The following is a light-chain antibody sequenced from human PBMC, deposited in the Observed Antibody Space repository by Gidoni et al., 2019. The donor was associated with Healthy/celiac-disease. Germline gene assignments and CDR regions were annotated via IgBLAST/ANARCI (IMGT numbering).Light chain of an antibody. V-gene: IGKV1-5*03. CDR1: QSISSW. Sequence: DIQMTQSPSTLSASVGDRVTITCRASQSISSWLAWYQQKPGKAPKLLIYKASSLESGVPSRFSGSGSGTEFTLTISSLQPDDFATYYCQQYDSYAWTFXXXTNVEIK. CDR2: KAS. J-gene: IGKJ1*01. CDR3: QQYDSYAWT.